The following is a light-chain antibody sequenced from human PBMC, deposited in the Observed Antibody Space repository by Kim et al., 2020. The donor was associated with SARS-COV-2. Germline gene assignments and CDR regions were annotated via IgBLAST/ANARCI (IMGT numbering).Light chain of an antibody. Sequence: SYELTQPPSVSVSPGQTARITCSGEALPKQYAYWYQQKPGQAPVLVIYKDRERPSGIPERFSGSSSGTTVTLTISGVQAEDDADYYCQSADSSGTSLVFG. CDR1: ALPKQY. V-gene: IGLV3-25*03. CDR3: QSADSSGTSLV. CDR2: KDR. J-gene: IGLJ2*01.